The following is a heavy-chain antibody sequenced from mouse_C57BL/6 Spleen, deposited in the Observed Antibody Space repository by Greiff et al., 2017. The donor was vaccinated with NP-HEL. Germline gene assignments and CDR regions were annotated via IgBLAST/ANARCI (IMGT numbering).Heavy chain of an antibody. D-gene: IGHD2-14*01. CDR3: ARGTQRYYAMDY. CDR2: IHPNSGST. V-gene: IGHV1-64*01. Sequence: QVQLQQPGAELVKPGASVKLSCKASGYTFTSYWMHWVKQRPGQGLEWIGMIHPNSGSTNYNEKFKSKATLTVDKSSSTAYMQLSSLTSEDSAVYYCARGTQRYYAMDYWGQGTSVTVSS. J-gene: IGHJ4*01. CDR1: GYTFTSYW.